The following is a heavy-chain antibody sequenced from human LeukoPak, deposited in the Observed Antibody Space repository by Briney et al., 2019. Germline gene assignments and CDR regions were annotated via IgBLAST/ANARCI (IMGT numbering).Heavy chain of an antibody. CDR3: ARVGPSGGYYFEY. CDR2: ISPGSTYI. CDR1: GFTFSGFS. J-gene: IGHJ4*02. V-gene: IGHV3-21*01. D-gene: IGHD3-10*01. Sequence: PGGSLSLSCAASGFTFSGFSMNWVRQAPGKGLEWVSSISPGSTYIYNADSVKGRFTISRDNAKNSLYLQMNSLRAEDTAVYYCARVGPSGGYYFEYCGQGTLVTVSS.